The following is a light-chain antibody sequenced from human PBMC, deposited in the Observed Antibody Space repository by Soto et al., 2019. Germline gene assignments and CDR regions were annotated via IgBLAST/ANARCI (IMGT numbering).Light chain of an antibody. CDR2: DVT. Sequence: QSALTQPASVSGSPGQSITISCTGTSSDVGGYNFVSWYQQHPDKAPKLMIYDVTNRPSGVSNRFSGSKSGNTASLTISGLQAEDEADYYCSSYTSSSTYVFGTGNKVTVL. V-gene: IGLV2-14*01. J-gene: IGLJ1*01. CDR1: SSDVGGYNF. CDR3: SSYTSSSTYV.